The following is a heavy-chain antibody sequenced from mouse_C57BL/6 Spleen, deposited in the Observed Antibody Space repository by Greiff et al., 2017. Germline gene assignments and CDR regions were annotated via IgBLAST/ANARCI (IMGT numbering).Heavy chain of an antibody. CDR1: GYTFTDYE. Sequence: QVQLQQSGAELVRPGASVTLSCKASGYTFTDYEMHWVKQTPVHGLEWIGAIDPETGGTAYNQKFKGKAILTADKSSSTAYMELRSLTSEDSAVYYGTRVVNGYYAYWGQGTLVTVSA. J-gene: IGHJ3*01. CDR3: TRVVNGYYAY. D-gene: IGHD2-3*01. V-gene: IGHV1-15*01. CDR2: IDPETGGT.